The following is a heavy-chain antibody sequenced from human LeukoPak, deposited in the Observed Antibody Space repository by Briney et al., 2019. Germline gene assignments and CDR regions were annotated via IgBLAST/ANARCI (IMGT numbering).Heavy chain of an antibody. CDR2: ISSSSSYI. CDR1: GFTFSSYS. D-gene: IGHD3-3*01. J-gene: IGHJ4*02. Sequence: PGGSLRLSCAASGFTFSSYSMNWVRQAPGKGLEWVSSISSSSSYIYYADSVKGRFTISRDNAKNSLYLQMNSLRAEDTAVYYCARGEYYDFWSGPYDYWGQGTLVTVSS. V-gene: IGHV3-21*01. CDR3: ARGEYYDFWSGPYDY.